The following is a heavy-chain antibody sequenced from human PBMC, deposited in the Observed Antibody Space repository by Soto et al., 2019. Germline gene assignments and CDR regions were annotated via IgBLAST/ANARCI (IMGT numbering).Heavy chain of an antibody. V-gene: IGHV1-18*01. D-gene: IGHD2-2*01. CDR3: ARGLDCSSTSCYWYYYCYGMDV. Sequence: ASVKVSCKASGYTFTSYGISWVRQAPGQGLEWMGWISAYNGNTNYAQKLQGRVTMTTDTSTSTAYMELRSLRSDDTAVYYCARGLDCSSTSCYWYYYCYGMDVWGQGTTVTVSS. J-gene: IGHJ6*02. CDR2: ISAYNGNT. CDR1: GYTFTSYG.